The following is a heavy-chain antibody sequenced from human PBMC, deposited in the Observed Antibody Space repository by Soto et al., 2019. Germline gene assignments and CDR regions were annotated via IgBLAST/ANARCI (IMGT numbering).Heavy chain of an antibody. CDR1: GFTFSSYA. CDR3: ARDIVPVVADGGFDY. D-gene: IGHD2-15*01. J-gene: IGHJ4*02. CDR2: ISYDGSNK. Sequence: GGSLRLSCAASGFTFSSYAMHWVRQAPGKGLEWVAVISYDGSNKYYADSVKGRFTISRDNSKNTLYLQMNSLRAEDTAVYYCARDIVPVVADGGFDYWGQGTLVTVSS. V-gene: IGHV3-30-3*01.